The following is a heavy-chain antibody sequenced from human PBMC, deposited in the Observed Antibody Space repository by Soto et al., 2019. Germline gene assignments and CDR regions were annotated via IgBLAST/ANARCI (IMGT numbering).Heavy chain of an antibody. CDR3: ARKRLQMGIQLRRHFDY. CDR1: VDSISNRRYY. Sequence: SETLCFTCTFSVDSISNRRYYWGWIRQPPGKGLEWIASIFYAGSTYYNPSLKSRVTISVDTSKNQFSLKLSSVTAADTARYYCARKRLQMGIQLRRHFDYWGQGTLVTVSS. D-gene: IGHD5-18*01. CDR2: IFYAGST. V-gene: IGHV4-39*01. J-gene: IGHJ4*02.